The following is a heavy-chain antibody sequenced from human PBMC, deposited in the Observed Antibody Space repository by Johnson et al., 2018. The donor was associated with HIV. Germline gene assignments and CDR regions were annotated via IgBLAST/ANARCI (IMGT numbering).Heavy chain of an antibody. V-gene: IGHV3-30-3*01. CDR3: AGGGRGAPHDAFDI. Sequence: QVQLVESGGGVVQPGGSLRLSCAASGFTFSSYAMHWVRQAPGKGLEWVAVISYDGTNKYYADSVKGRFTITRDHSKHTPYLQMNSLRAEDTAVYYCAGGGRGAPHDAFDIWGQGTMVTVSS. J-gene: IGHJ3*02. CDR2: ISYDGTNK. D-gene: IGHD2-15*01. CDR1: GFTFSSYA.